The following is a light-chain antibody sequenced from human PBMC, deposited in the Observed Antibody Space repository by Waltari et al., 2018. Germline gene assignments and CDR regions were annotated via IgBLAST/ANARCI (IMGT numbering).Light chain of an antibody. V-gene: IGLV2-23*01. CDR3: CSYAGSSIWV. CDR2: EDN. J-gene: IGLJ3*02. Sequence: WDQRQPGKAPKLMIYEDNKRPAGVSNRFSGSKSGNTASLTISGLQAEDEADYYCCSYAGSSIWVFGGGTKLTVL.